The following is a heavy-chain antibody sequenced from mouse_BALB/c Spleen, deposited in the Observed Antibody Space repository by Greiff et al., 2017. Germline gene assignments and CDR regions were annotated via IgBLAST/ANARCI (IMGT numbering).Heavy chain of an antibody. D-gene: IGHD1-1*01. CDR2: ISYDGSN. Sequence: EVKLQESGPGLVKPSQSLSLTCSVTGYSITSGYYWNWIRQFPGNKLEWMGYISYDGSNNYNPSLKNRISITRDTSKNQFFLKLNSVTTEDTATYYCARVYYSGYFDNGGQGTTLTVSS. V-gene: IGHV3-6*02. J-gene: IGHJ2*01. CDR1: GYSITSGYY. CDR3: ARVYYSGYFDN.